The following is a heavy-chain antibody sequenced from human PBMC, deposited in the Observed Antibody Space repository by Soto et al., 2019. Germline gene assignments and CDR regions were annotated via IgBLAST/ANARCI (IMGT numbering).Heavy chain of an antibody. Sequence: QVQLVQSGAEVKKPGASVKVSCKASGYTFTSYGISWVRQAPGQGREWMGWISADNGNTNYAQKVQGRVTMTTDTTPGTGYMELRSLRSDDTAVYYCARDIAATGTRWFAPWGQGTLVTVSS. CDR2: ISADNGNT. J-gene: IGHJ5*02. D-gene: IGHD6-13*01. V-gene: IGHV1-18*04. CDR1: GYTFTSYG. CDR3: ARDIAATGTRWFAP.